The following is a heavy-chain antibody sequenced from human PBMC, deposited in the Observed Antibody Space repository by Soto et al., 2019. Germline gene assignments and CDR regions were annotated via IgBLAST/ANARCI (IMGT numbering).Heavy chain of an antibody. CDR3: ARVSRGAFDI. CDR1: GYTFTSYF. J-gene: IGHJ3*02. Sequence: QVQLVQSGAEVKKPGASVKVSCKASGYTFTSYFIHWVRQAPGQGLEWMGVFDPSGVATNSAQTFQARLTMTRDTSTSTAYMDLTSLGSDDTALYYCARVSRGAFDIWGQGTLVTVSS. V-gene: IGHV1-46*01. CDR2: FDPSGVAT.